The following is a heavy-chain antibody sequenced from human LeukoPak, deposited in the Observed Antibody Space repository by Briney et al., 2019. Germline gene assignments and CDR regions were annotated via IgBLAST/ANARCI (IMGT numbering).Heavy chain of an antibody. V-gene: IGHV3-21*01. J-gene: IGHJ6*03. CDR3: AREAGGYYYMDV. CDR2: ISSSSSYI. D-gene: IGHD1-26*01. Sequence: GGSLRLSCAASGFTFSSYSMNWVRQAPGKGLEWVSSISSSSSYIYYADSVKGRFTISRDNAKNSLYLQMNSLRAEDTAVYYCAREAGGYYYMDVWGKGTTVTVSS. CDR1: GFTFSSYS.